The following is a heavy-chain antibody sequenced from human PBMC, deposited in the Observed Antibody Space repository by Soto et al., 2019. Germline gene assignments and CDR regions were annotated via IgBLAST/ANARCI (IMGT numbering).Heavy chain of an antibody. Sequence: SETLSLSCAVYSGSFSGYYWSWIRQPPGKGLEWIGELYQGLSIIYNPSLESRVTISGDSSKNQFSLKLRSVTAADTAVYYCARHGGYYFDYWGQGTLVTVSS. CDR1: SGSFSGYY. D-gene: IGHD3-16*01. V-gene: IGHV4-34*01. J-gene: IGHJ4*02. CDR2: LYQGLSI. CDR3: ARHGGYYFDY.